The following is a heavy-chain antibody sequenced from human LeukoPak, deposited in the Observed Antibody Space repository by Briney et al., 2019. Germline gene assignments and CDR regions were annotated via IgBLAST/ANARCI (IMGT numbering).Heavy chain of an antibody. V-gene: IGHV3-64*04. Sequence: GGSLRLSCAASGFTFSSYAMHWVRQAPGKGLEYVSAISSNGGSTYYADSVKGRFTISRDNSKNTLYLQMNSLRAEDTAVYYCAKASTIQLWSYDAFDIWGQGTMVTVSS. CDR2: ISSNGGST. CDR3: AKASTIQLWSYDAFDI. CDR1: GFTFSSYA. D-gene: IGHD5-18*01. J-gene: IGHJ3*02.